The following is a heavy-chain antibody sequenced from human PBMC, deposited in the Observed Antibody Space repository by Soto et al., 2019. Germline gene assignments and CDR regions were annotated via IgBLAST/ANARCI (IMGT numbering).Heavy chain of an antibody. CDR1: GYSFSSYG. CDR2: ISVNNGNT. V-gene: IGHV1-18*04. J-gene: IGHJ4*02. Sequence: GASVKVSCKASGYSFSSYGISWVRQAPGQGLDWMGWISVNNGNTDYAPKFQGRVTITRDTSASTAYMELSSLRSEDTAVYYCARDPVYDSSGYPDYWGQGTLVTVSS. CDR3: ARDPVYDSSGYPDY. D-gene: IGHD3-22*01.